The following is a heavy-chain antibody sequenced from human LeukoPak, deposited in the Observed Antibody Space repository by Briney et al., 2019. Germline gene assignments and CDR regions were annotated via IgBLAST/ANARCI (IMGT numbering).Heavy chain of an antibody. CDR1: GFMFSSYA. D-gene: IGHD3-9*01. V-gene: IGHV3-30*02. CDR2: ILYDGSNK. Sequence: PGGSLRLSCAASGFMFSSYAMHWVRQAPGKGLEWVSFILYDGSNKYYADSVKGRFTISRDNSKNTLYLQMNSLRVEDTAVYYCAKDAVPYFDSPYPLWGKGTTVTVSS. J-gene: IGHJ6*04. CDR3: AKDAVPYFDSPYPL.